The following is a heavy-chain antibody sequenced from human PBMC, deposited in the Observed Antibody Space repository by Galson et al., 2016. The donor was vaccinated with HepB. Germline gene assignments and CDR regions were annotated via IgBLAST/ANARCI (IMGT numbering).Heavy chain of an antibody. J-gene: IGHJ4*02. V-gene: IGHV3-53*01. D-gene: IGHD6-19*01. CDR2: IYTGGYT. CDR3: TRDGWYDSGSGFGPFDY. Sequence: SLRLSCAVSGFAVGRDYMSWVRQAPGKGLECVSVIYTGGYTYYADSVKGRFTISRDESKNTLFLEINSLSAEDTAVYYCTRDGWYDSGSGFGPFDYWGQGTLVTVSS. CDR1: GFAVGRDY.